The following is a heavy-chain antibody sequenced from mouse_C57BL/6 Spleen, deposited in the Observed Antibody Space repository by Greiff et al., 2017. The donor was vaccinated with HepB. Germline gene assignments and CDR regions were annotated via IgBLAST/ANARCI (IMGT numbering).Heavy chain of an antibody. Sequence: VQLQQSGAELVRPGASVTLSCKASGYTFTDYEMHWVKQTPVHGLEWIGAIDPETGGTAYNQKFKGKAILTADKSSSTAYMELRSLTSEDSAVYYCTVFITTVVAKGDFDYWGQGTTLTVSS. CDR1: GYTFTDYE. J-gene: IGHJ2*01. CDR2: IDPETGGT. CDR3: TVFITTVVAKGDFDY. D-gene: IGHD1-1*01. V-gene: IGHV1-15*01.